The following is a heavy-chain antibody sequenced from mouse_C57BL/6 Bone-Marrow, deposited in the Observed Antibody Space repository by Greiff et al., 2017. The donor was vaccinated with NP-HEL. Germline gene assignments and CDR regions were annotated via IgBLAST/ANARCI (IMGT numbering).Heavy chain of an antibody. Sequence: VHLVESGAELARPGASVKLSCKASGYTFTSYGISWVKQRTGQGLEWIGEIYPRSGNTYYNEKFKGKATLTADKSSSTAYMELRSLTSEDSAVYFCAKKADYWGQGTTLTVSS. V-gene: IGHV1-81*01. CDR2: IYPRSGNT. D-gene: IGHD6-1*01. CDR3: AKKADY. CDR1: GYTFTSYG. J-gene: IGHJ2*01.